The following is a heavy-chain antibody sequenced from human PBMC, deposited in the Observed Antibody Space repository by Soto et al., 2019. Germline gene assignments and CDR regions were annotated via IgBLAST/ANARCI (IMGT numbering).Heavy chain of an antibody. V-gene: IGHV1-46*01. D-gene: IGHD3-22*01. J-gene: IGHJ3*02. CDR2: INPSGGST. CDR3: ARDIGTRIYYYDSSGLRDDAFDI. CDR1: GYTFTSYY. Sequence: GASVKVCCKASGYTFTSYYMHWVRQAPGQGLEWMGIINPSGGSTSYAQKFQGRVTMTRDTSTSTVYMELSSLRSEDTAVYYCARDIGTRIYYYDSSGLRDDAFDIWGQGTMVTVSS.